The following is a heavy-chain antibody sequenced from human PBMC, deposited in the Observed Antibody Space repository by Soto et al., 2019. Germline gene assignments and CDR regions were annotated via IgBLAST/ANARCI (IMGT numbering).Heavy chain of an antibody. CDR2: IWYDGSNK. Sequence: GGSLRLSCAASGFTFSSYGMHWVRQAPGKGLEWVAVIWYDGSNKYYADSVKGRFTISRDNSKNTLYLQMNSLRAEDTAVYYCARDRGYYDSSGYYLADSLIDYWGQGTLVTVSS. D-gene: IGHD3-22*01. J-gene: IGHJ4*02. CDR1: GFTFSSYG. V-gene: IGHV3-33*01. CDR3: ARDRGYYDSSGYYLADSLIDY.